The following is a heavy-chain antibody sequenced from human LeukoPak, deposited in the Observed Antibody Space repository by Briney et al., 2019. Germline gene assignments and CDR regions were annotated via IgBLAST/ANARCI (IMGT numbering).Heavy chain of an antibody. CDR2: INPNRGGT. Sequence: GASVRVSCKVSGYPFTDYYVHGVRQAPGKGLEWLGWINPNRGGTNYAQKFQGTVTMTRDTSISTAYMELTRLRSDDTAVYYCARERGNYDILTDYYEGNGFDPWGQGTLVTVSS. V-gene: IGHV1-2*02. CDR1: GYPFTDYY. CDR3: ARERGNYDILTDYYEGNGFDP. D-gene: IGHD3-9*01. J-gene: IGHJ5*02.